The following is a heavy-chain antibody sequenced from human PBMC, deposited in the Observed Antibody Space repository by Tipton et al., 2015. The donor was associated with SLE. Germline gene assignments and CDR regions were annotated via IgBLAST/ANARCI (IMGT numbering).Heavy chain of an antibody. CDR3: ARGPGDRAYDAFDI. V-gene: IGHV3-21*01. CDR2: ISSSSSYI. Sequence: GSLRLSCAASGFTFSSYSMNWVRQAPGKGLEWVSYISSSSSYIYYADSVKGRFTISRDNAKNSLYLQMNSLRAEDTAVYYCARGPGDRAYDAFDIWGQGTMVTVSS. J-gene: IGHJ3*02. CDR1: GFTFSSYS. D-gene: IGHD7-27*01.